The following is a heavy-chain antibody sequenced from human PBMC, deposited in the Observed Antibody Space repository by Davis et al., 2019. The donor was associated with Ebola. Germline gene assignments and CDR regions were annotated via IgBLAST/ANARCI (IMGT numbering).Heavy chain of an antibody. V-gene: IGHV4/OR15-8*01. CDR1: GGSISSSNW. D-gene: IGHD6-19*01. Sequence: MPSETLSLTCVVSGGSISSSNWWTWFRQFPGKGLEWIGEIYHSGSTNYNPSLKSRITFSVDKSKNQFSLTLTSVTAADTAVYYCASSGWYGYAFDIWGQGTMVTVS. CDR3: ASSGWYGYAFDI. J-gene: IGHJ3*02. CDR2: IYHSGST.